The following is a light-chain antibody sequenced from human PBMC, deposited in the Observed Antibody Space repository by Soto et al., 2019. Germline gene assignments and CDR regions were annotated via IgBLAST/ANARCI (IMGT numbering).Light chain of an antibody. V-gene: IGLV1-40*01. CDR2: SHN. Sequence: QLVLTQPPSVSGAPGQRVTISCTGSTSNIGTGYDVHWYQQFPGTAPRLLISSHNNRPSGVPDRFFGSKSGTSASLTIIGLQAEDEADYYCQSYDISLSGSGVFGGGTKVTVL. CDR3: QSYDISLSGSGV. J-gene: IGLJ3*02. CDR1: TSNIGTGYD.